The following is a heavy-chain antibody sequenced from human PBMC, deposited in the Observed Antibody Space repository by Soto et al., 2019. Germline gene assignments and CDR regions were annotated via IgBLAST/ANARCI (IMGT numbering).Heavy chain of an antibody. J-gene: IGHJ4*02. V-gene: IGHV3-30-3*01. CDR3: ARARVYYYDNSGYYNFDY. D-gene: IGHD3-22*01. CDR1: GFTFSNYA. CDR2: VSYDGSKQ. Sequence: QVQLVESGGGMVQPGRSLRVSCAASGFTFSNYAMHWVRQAPGKGLEWVAVVSYDGSKQFYADSVEGRFTISRDSSKSTLYLHMDNLRDEDTAVYYCARARVYYYDNSGYYNFDYWGQGTLVTVSS.